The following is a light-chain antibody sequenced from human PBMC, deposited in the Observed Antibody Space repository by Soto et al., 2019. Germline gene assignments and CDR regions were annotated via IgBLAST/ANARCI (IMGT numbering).Light chain of an antibody. V-gene: IGKV1-5*01. CDR3: QQYNSYPLT. Sequence: DIQMTQSPSTLSASVGDRVTITCRASQSISSWLAWYQQKPGKAPKLLIFDASSLESGVPSRFSGSGSGTEFTLTISSLQPDDFATYYCQQYNSYPLTSGGGTKLNIK. J-gene: IGKJ4*01. CDR1: QSISSW. CDR2: DAS.